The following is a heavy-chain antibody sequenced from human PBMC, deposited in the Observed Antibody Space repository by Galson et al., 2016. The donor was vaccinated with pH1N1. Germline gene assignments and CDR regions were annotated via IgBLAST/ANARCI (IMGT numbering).Heavy chain of an antibody. CDR1: GYTFVEVS. D-gene: IGHD3-22*01. Sequence: SVKVSCKVSGYTFVEVSMHWVRQAPGKGLEWMGGINPMGGINPIFKTSNYAQKFQGRVTITADESMSTAYMELRSLRSEDTAIYYCAKDRYFDTSGYYFESYYWGQGTLVTVSS. CDR3: AKDRYFDTSGYYFESYY. CDR2: INPMGGINPIFKT. V-gene: IGHV1-69*13. J-gene: IGHJ4*02.